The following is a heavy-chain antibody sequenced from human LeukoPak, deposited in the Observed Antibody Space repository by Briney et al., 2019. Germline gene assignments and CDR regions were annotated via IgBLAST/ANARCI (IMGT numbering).Heavy chain of an antibody. CDR2: ISSSSSTI. CDR1: GFTFSSYS. CDR3: ARGVYYDTSSYSPGGVLDI. J-gene: IGHJ3*02. D-gene: IGHD3-22*01. Sequence: AGGSLRLSCAASGFTFSSYSMNWVRQAPGKGLEWVSYISSSSSTIYYVDSVKGRFTISRDNAKNSLYLQMNSLRAEDTAVYYCARGVYYDTSSYSPGGVLDIWGQGTMVTVSS. V-gene: IGHV3-48*01.